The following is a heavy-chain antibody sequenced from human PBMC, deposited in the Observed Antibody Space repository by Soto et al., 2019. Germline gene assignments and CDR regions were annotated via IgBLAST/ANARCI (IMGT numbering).Heavy chain of an antibody. Sequence: PSVNGACKASGGTFSSYAISWVRQAPGQGLEWMGGIIPIFGTANYAQKFQGRVTITADESTSTAYMELSSLRSEDTAVYYCASKISGSYYLGDYYHYYGMDLCGQGSPVIVSS. CDR1: GGTFSSYA. D-gene: IGHD1-26*01. V-gene: IGHV1-69*13. CDR3: ASKISGSYYLGDYYHYYGMDL. J-gene: IGHJ6*02. CDR2: IIPIFGTA.